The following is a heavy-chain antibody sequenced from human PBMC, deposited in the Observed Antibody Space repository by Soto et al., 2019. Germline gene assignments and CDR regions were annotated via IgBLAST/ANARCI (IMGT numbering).Heavy chain of an antibody. V-gene: IGHV4-30-2*01. CDR2: IYHSGST. CDR3: ARAGDDFWSGYYGFYFDY. CDR1: GGSISSGGYS. D-gene: IGHD3-3*01. J-gene: IGHJ4*02. Sequence: SETLSLTCAVSGGSISSGGYSWSWIRQPPGKGLEWIGYIYHSGSTYYNPSLKSRVTISVDRSKNQFSLKLSSVTAADTAVYYCARAGDDFWSGYYGFYFDYWGQGTLVTVSS.